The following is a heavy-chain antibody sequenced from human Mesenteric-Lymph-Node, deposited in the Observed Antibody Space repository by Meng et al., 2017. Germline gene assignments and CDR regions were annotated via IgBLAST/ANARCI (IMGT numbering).Heavy chain of an antibody. CDR1: GYSFTNYA. CDR3: ARDRVSYSYHYHGMDV. J-gene: IGHJ6*02. V-gene: IGHV1-18*01. D-gene: IGHD3-10*01. CDR2: FSAFNGRT. Sequence: ASVKVSCKASGYSFTNYAISWVRQAPGQGLEWMGCFSAFNGRTDYAQKLQGRVTMTADTSTNTAYMELRSLRSDDTAVYYCARDRVSYSYHYHGMDVWGQGTTVTVSS.